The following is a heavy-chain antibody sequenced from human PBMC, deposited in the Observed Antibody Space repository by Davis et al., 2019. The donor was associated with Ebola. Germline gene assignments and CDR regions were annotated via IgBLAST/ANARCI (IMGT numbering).Heavy chain of an antibody. CDR3: AREKYGDYEPPDY. CDR2: ISRTSGDK. CDR1: GFTFTPYS. D-gene: IGHD4-17*01. J-gene: IGHJ4*02. Sequence: PGGSLRLSCATSGFTFTPYSLTCVRPTPGKGLDWASSISRTSGDKSYRDSVKGRFTISRDNAKNSLYLQMSSLRVEDTGIYYCAREKYGDYEPPDYWGQGTLVTVSS. V-gene: IGHV3-21*01.